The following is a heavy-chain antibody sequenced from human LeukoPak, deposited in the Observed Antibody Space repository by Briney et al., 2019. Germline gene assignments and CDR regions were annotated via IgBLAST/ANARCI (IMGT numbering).Heavy chain of an antibody. V-gene: IGHV4-59*01. J-gene: IGHJ5*02. D-gene: IGHD4-11*01. CDR1: GGSISNYY. Sequence: SETLCLTCTVSGGSISNYYWSWIRQSPGKGLEWIGYIYSSGRMNYPPSLRSRVIISVDTSKNQFSLKLSSVTAADTAVYYCASQYLGWFDPWGQGDLVTVSS. CDR3: ASQYLGWFDP. CDR2: IYSSGRM.